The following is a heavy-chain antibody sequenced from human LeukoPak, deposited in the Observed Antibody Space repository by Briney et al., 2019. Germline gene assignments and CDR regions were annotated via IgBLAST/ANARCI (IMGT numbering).Heavy chain of an antibody. CDR2: IYTSGST. Sequence: PSETLSLTCAVYGGSFSGYYWSWIRQPPGKGLEWIGRIYTSGSTNYNPSLKSRVTMSVDTSKNQFSLKLSSVTAADTAVYYCAQYQLLSSGFDPWGQGTLVTVSS. V-gene: IGHV4-59*10. D-gene: IGHD2-2*01. CDR3: AQYQLLSSGFDP. CDR1: GGSFSGYY. J-gene: IGHJ5*02.